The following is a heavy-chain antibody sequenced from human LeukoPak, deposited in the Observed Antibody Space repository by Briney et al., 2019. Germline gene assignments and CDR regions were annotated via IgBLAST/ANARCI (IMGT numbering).Heavy chain of an antibody. V-gene: IGHV3-30*02. CDR2: IRFDGSNK. J-gene: IGHJ4*02. Sequence: GGSLRLSCAASGFTFSSYGMHWVRQAPGKGLEWVAFIRFDGSNKYYADSVKGRFTISRDNSKNTLYLQMNSLRAEDTAVYYCAKVGGITMVRGVIIFDYWGQGTLVTVSS. CDR3: AKVGGITMVRGVIIFDY. D-gene: IGHD3-10*01. CDR1: GFTFSSYG.